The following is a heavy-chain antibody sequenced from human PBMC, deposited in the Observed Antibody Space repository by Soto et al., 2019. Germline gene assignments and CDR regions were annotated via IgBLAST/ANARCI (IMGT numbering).Heavy chain of an antibody. J-gene: IGHJ5*02. CDR2: ISGSGSPV. CDR3: ARGLGSSWFFL. D-gene: IGHD6-13*01. V-gene: IGHV3-48*01. CDR1: GFTFSDCN. Sequence: PGGSLRLSCAASGFTFSDCNMNWVRQAPGKGLEWLSYISGSGSPVFYAGSVKGRFTISRDNARNSLYLQMNSLRADDTAIYYCARGLGSSWFFLWGQGTLVTVSS.